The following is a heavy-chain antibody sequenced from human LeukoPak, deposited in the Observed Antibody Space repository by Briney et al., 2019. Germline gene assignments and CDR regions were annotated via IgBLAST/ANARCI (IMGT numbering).Heavy chain of an antibody. J-gene: IGHJ2*01. V-gene: IGHV4-39*01. D-gene: IGHD3-3*01. CDR3: ARPGYDFWSGYWSPYWYFDL. CDR2: IYYSGST. Sequence: SETLSLTCTVSGGSISSSSYYWGWIRQPPGKGLEWIGSIYYSGSTYYNPSLKSRVTISVDTSKNQFSLKLSSVTAADTAVYYCARPGYDFWSGYWSPYWYFDLWGRGTLVTVSS. CDR1: GGSISSSSYY.